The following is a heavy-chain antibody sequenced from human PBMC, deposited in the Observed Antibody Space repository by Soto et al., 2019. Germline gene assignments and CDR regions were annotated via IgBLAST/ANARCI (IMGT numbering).Heavy chain of an antibody. CDR3: AGPPELTRIYYYYGMDV. J-gene: IGHJ6*02. Sequence: ASVKVSCKASGYTFIRSAMHWVRQAPGQRLEWMGWINVANGNTKYSQKFQGRVTITRDTSATTAYMELSSLRSEDTAVYYCAGPPELTRIYYYYGMDVWGQGTTVTVSS. CDR1: GYTFIRSA. V-gene: IGHV1-3*01. D-gene: IGHD1-7*01. CDR2: INVANGNT.